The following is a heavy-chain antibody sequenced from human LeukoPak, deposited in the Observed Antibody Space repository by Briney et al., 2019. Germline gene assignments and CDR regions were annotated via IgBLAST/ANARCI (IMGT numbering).Heavy chain of an antibody. CDR2: IWYDGSNK. CDR1: GFTFRSYG. J-gene: IGHJ4*02. V-gene: IGHV3-33*08. CDR3: ARDYKGLSEY. Sequence: GGSLRLSCVASGFTFRSYGMHWVRQAPGKGLECVAVIWYDGSNKYYADSVKGRFTISRDNAKDSLYLHMNTLRAEDTAVYYCARDYKGLSEYWGQGTLVTVSS. D-gene: IGHD1-1*01.